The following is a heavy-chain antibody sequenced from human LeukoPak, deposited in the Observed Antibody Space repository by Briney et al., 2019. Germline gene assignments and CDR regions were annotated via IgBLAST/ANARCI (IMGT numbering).Heavy chain of an antibody. Sequence: SETLSLTCTVSRGSISTADYYWGWVRQPPGEGLDWLGSIYFSGTAYFNPSLKVRVAVSVDPSKNQFSQKVTSVNAADTAVYFCARASSWYEGGWFDSWGQGTLVTVSS. CDR2: IYFSGTA. V-gene: IGHV4-39*01. CDR1: RGSISTADYY. D-gene: IGHD6-13*01. J-gene: IGHJ5*01. CDR3: ARASSWYEGGWFDS.